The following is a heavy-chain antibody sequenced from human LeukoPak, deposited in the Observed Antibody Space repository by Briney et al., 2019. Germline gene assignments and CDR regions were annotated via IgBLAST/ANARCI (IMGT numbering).Heavy chain of an antibody. CDR3: ASMAAAGTGYFDY. D-gene: IGHD6-13*01. V-gene: IGHV5-51*01. J-gene: IGHJ4*02. Sequence: AGGSRKFSGQGSEYRFISYWIGWAGQMPGKGLDWMGIIYPGDSNTRYSPSLQGQVTISADKSISTAYLQWSSLKAADTAMYYCASMAAAGTGYFDYWGQGTLVTVSS. CDR1: EYRFISYW. CDR2: IYPGDSNT.